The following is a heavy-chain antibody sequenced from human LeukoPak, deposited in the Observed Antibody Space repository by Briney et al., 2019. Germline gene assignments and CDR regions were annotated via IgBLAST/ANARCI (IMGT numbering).Heavy chain of an antibody. V-gene: IGHV3-33*06. D-gene: IGHD3-22*01. CDR2: IWYDGSNK. Sequence: PGRSLRLSCAASGFTFSSYGMHWVRPAPGKGLEWVAVIWYDGSNKYYADSVKGRFTISRDNSKNTLYLQMNSLRAEDTAIYYCAKVTGDYYDTSGAFDYWGQGTLVTVSS. CDR1: GFTFSSYG. CDR3: AKVTGDYYDTSGAFDY. J-gene: IGHJ4*02.